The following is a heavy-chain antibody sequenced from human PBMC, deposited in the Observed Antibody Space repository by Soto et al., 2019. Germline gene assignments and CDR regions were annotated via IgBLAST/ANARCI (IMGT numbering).Heavy chain of an antibody. CDR1: GFTFSSYA. CDR2: ISYDGSNK. Sequence: GGSLRLSCAASGFTFSSYAMRWVRQAPGKGLEWVAVISYDGSNKYYADSVKGRFTISRDNSKNTLYLQMNSPRAEDTAVYYYDSSGYPLFDYWGQGTLVTVSS. D-gene: IGHD3-22*01. V-gene: IGHV3-30-3*01. CDR3: DSSGYPLFDY. J-gene: IGHJ4*02.